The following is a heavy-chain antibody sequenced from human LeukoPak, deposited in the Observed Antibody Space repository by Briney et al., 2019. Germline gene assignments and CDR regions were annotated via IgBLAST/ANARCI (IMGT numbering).Heavy chain of an antibody. CDR2: ISSSSSYI. CDR3: ARDLMITFGGASDY. CDR1: GFTFSSYA. J-gene: IGHJ4*02. V-gene: IGHV3-21*01. Sequence: GGSLRLSCAASGFTFSSYAMSWVRQAPGKGLEWVSSISSSSSYIYYADSVKGRFTISRDNAKNSLYLQMNSLRAEDTAVYYCARDLMITFGGASDYWGQGTLVTVSS. D-gene: IGHD3-16*01.